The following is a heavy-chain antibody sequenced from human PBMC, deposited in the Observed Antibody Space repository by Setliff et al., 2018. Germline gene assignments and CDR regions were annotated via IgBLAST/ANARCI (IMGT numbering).Heavy chain of an antibody. Sequence: PGGSLRLSCAASGFTFSTYGLHWVRQTPDKGLEWVTFIQPDGGNKYYADSMKGRFTISRDNAKNSLYLQMNSLRAEDTAVYYCARAVGSSSGWYNYYYYMDVWGKGTTVTVSS. CDR3: ARAVGSSSGWYNYYYYMDV. J-gene: IGHJ6*03. D-gene: IGHD6-19*01. CDR2: IQPDGGNK. V-gene: IGHV3-30*02. CDR1: GFTFSTYG.